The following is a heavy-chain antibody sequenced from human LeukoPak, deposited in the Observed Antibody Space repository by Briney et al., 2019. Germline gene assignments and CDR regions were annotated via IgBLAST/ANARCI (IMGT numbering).Heavy chain of an antibody. V-gene: IGHV3-48*01. CDR3: ARDYASYYYGSGSFDY. CDR1: GFTFSSYS. Sequence: GGSLRLSCTASGFTFSSYSMNWVRQAPGKGLEWVSYISSSSSTIYYADSVKGRFTISRDNAKNSLYLQMNSLRAEDTAVYYCARDYASYYYGSGSFDYWGQGTLVAVSS. D-gene: IGHD3-10*01. CDR2: ISSSSSTI. J-gene: IGHJ4*02.